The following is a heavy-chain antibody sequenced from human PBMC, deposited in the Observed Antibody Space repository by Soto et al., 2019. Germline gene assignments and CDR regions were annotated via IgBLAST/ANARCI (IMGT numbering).Heavy chain of an antibody. CDR2: IIPIFGTA. D-gene: IGHD6-13*01. Sequence: SVKVSCKASGGTFSSYAISWVRQAPGQGLEWTGGIIPIFGTANYAQKFQGRVTITADKSTSTAYMELSSLRSEDTAVYYCAREPPIAAAAPGWFDPWGQGALVTVSS. V-gene: IGHV1-69*06. J-gene: IGHJ5*02. CDR1: GGTFSSYA. CDR3: AREPPIAAAAPGWFDP.